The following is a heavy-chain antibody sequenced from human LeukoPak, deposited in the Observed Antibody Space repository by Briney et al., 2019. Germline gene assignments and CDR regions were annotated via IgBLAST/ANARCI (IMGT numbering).Heavy chain of an antibody. CDR2: ISSSGSTI. CDR1: GFTFSSYE. CDR3: VRDSDHVRDY. D-gene: IGHD3-10*01. Sequence: GGSLRLSCAASGFTFSSYEMNWVRQAPGKGLEWVSYISSSGSTIYYADSVKGRFTISRDNAKNTLYLQMNSLRAEDTAVYYCVRDSDHVRDYWGQGTLVTVSS. J-gene: IGHJ4*02. V-gene: IGHV3-48*03.